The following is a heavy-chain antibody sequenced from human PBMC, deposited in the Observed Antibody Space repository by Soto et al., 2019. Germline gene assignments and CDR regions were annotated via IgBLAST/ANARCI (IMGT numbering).Heavy chain of an antibody. CDR1: GFTFSSYE. CDR3: ARDPKGDGYPGGDY. J-gene: IGHJ4*02. V-gene: IGHV3-48*03. Sequence: EVQLVESGGGWVQPGGSLRLSCAASGFTFSSYEMNWVRQAPGKGLEWVSYISSSGSTIYYADSVKGRFTISRDNAKNSLYLQMNSLRAEDTAVYYCARDPKGDGYPGGDYWGQGTLVTVSS. CDR2: ISSSGSTI. D-gene: IGHD5-12*01.